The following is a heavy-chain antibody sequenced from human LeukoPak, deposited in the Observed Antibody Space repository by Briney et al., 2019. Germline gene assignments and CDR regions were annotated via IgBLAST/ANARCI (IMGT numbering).Heavy chain of an antibody. J-gene: IGHJ4*02. CDR2: VNQDGSEE. V-gene: IGHV3-7*01. CDR3: ARGHYGLDY. CDR1: GFTFSDHW. D-gene: IGHD4-17*01. Sequence: GGSLRLSCAVSGFTFSDHWMSWVRQDPRKGLEWVASVNQDGSEEYYVDSVKGRFTISRDNAKNSLYLQMNTLRVEDTAVYYCARGHYGLDYWGQGTLVTVSS.